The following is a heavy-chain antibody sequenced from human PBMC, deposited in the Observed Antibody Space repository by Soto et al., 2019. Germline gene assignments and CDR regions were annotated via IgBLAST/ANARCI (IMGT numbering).Heavy chain of an antibody. CDR3: ARGSRDCGGVSCFPLPTAEYFRH. D-gene: IGHD2-15*01. Sequence: SVKVSCKASGDTFSSYVISWVRQAPGQGLEWMGGISPIFGTANYAQKFQDRVTLIADESTSTAYMELSSLRPEDTAVYYCARGSRDCGGVSCFPLPTAEYFRHWGQGTLVTVSS. CDR1: GDTFSSYV. J-gene: IGHJ1*01. V-gene: IGHV1-69*13. CDR2: ISPIFGTA.